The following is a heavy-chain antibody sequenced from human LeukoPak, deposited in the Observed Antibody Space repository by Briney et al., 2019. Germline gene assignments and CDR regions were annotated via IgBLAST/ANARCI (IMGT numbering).Heavy chain of an antibody. V-gene: IGHV1-2*02. CDR2: INPNSGGT. D-gene: IGHD3-22*01. CDR1: GYTFTDYY. CDR3: ARDYYDSSGYFHGGH. J-gene: IGHJ4*02. Sequence: GASVEVSCKASGYTFTDYYIHWVRQAPGQGLEWMGWINPNSGGTNYAQKFQGRVTMTRDTSISTAYMELSRLRSDDTAIYYCARDYYDSSGYFHGGHWGQGTLVTVSS.